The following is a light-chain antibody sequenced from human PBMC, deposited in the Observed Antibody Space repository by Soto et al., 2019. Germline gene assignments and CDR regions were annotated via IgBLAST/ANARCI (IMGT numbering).Light chain of an antibody. J-gene: IGKJ1*01. CDR1: QGIRND. CDR3: LHDCNYPRP. V-gene: IGKV1-6*01. Sequence: AIQITKSPSALSASVRDRVTITGRAGQGIRNDLGWYQQKPGRAPKLLIYAAASLQSGVPSRFTGSGSGTDFTLTISSLQAEYLATEYCLHDCNYPRPFGQGTKLQIK. CDR2: AAA.